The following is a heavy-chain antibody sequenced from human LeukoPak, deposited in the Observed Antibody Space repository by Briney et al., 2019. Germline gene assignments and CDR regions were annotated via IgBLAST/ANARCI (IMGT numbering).Heavy chain of an antibody. CDR2: IYYSGSP. CDR3: ARGRMGSSGWYDDY. CDR1: GGSISSYY. Sequence: KPSETLSLTCTVSGGSISSYYWSWIRQPSGKGLEWIGYIYYSGSPNYNPSLKSRVIISVDTSNNQFSLNLSSVTAADTAVYYCARGRMGSSGWYDDYWGQGTLVTVSS. J-gene: IGHJ4*02. D-gene: IGHD6-19*01. V-gene: IGHV4-59*01.